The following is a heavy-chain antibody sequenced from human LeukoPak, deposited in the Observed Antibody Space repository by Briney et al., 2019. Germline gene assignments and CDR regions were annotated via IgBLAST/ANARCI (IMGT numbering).Heavy chain of an antibody. D-gene: IGHD6-13*01. CDR2: MNPNGGST. CDR1: GDTFTSYD. J-gene: IGHJ6*02. CDR3: ARGQVYSSSWGDYYYGMDV. V-gene: IGHV1-8*01. Sequence: ASVKISCKASGDTFTSYDINWVRQATGQGLEWMGWMNPNGGSTGYAEKFQSRVTMTRDTSISTAYMELSSLRSEGAAVYYWARGQVYSSSWGDYYYGMDVWGQGTTVTVSS.